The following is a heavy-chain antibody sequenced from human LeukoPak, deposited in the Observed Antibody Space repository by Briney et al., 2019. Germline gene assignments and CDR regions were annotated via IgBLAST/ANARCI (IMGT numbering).Heavy chain of an antibody. J-gene: IGHJ4*02. V-gene: IGHV4-4*07. CDR3: SRENGAFSPFGY. CDR1: GSSISGYY. CDR2: IYSSENT. Sequence: SETLSLTCTVSGSSISGYYWSWIRQPAGKGLEWIGHIYSSENTNYNPSLRGRVTMSVDKSKNQLSLNLTSVTAADTAVYYCSRENGAFSPFGYWGQGTLVTVLS. D-gene: IGHD2-8*01.